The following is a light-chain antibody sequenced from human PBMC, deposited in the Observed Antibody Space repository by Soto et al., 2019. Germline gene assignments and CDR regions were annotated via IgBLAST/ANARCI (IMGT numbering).Light chain of an antibody. V-gene: IGLV2-14*01. Sequence: QSALTQPASVSGSPGQSITISCTGTSSDVGGYNYVSWYQQHPGKAPKLMIYEVSNRPSGVSNRFSGSKSGNTASLTISGLQAEDEADYYCSSYTSSSTLRGVFGGGTNLTVL. CDR1: SSDVGGYNY. J-gene: IGLJ2*01. CDR3: SSYTSSSTLRGV. CDR2: EVS.